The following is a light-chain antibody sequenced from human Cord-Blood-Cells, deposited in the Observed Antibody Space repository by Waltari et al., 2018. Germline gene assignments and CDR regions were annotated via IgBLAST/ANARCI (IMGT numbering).Light chain of an antibody. V-gene: IGKV1-5*03. Sequence: DIQMTQSPSTLSASVGDRVTITCRASQSISSWLAWYQQKPGKAPKLLSYKASSLESGVPSRFSGSGSGTGFTLAISRLQPEDVATYYGQQYNSYCPWTFGKGTKVEI. J-gene: IGKJ1*01. CDR3: QQYNSYCPWT. CDR2: KAS. CDR1: QSISSW.